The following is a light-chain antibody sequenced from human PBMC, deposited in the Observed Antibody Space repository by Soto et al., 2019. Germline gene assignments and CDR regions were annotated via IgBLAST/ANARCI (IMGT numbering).Light chain of an antibody. Sequence: QMNQARSSRSASVGDRVTVACRTSQNINNYLNWYQQRPGKAPKLLIYSASTVQSGVPLRFSGSVSGTGFTLTISSLEPEDFATYYCEQTYSTPVPFGQGTLLEIK. CDR1: QNINNY. V-gene: IGKV1-39*01. J-gene: IGKJ5*01. CDR3: EQTYSTPVP. CDR2: SAS.